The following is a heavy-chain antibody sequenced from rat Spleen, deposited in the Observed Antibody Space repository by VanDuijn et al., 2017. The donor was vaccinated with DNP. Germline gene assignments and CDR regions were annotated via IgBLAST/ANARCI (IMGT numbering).Heavy chain of an antibody. D-gene: IGHD1-4*01. CDR3: TTEGTRVPNY. V-gene: IGHV5-19*01. CDR2: ISTSGGST. CDR1: GFTFSNYG. J-gene: IGHJ2*01. Sequence: EVKLVESGGGLVQPGRSLKLSCAASGFTFSNYGMAWVRQAPKKGLEWVATISTSGGSTYYRDSVKGRFTISRDNAKSTLYLQMDSLRSEDTATYYCTTEGTRVPNYWGQGVMVTVSS.